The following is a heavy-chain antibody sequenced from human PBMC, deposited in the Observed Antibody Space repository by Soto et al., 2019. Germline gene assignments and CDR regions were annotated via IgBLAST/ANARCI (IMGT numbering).Heavy chain of an antibody. J-gene: IGHJ6*02. CDR2: IIPFFKAT. CDR3: ARDVPLNYYDGTYSYYAMDV. D-gene: IGHD3-16*01. Sequence: GASVKVSFKASGGTFSSHAISWVRQAPGQGLEWMGGIIPFFKATNYAQKFQGRVTITADDSTSTAYMDLYSLRSEDTAVYYCARDVPLNYYDGTYSYYAMDVWGQGTTVTVSS. CDR1: GGTFSSHA. V-gene: IGHV1-69*13.